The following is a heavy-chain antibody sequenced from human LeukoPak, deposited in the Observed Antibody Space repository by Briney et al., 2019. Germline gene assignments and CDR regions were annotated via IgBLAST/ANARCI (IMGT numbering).Heavy chain of an antibody. V-gene: IGHV3-21*01. D-gene: IGHD3-10*01. J-gene: IGHJ4*02. Sequence: GGYLRLSCAASGFTFSSYSMNWVRQAPGKGLEWVSSISSSSSYIYYADSVKGRFTISRDNAKNSLYLQMNSLRAEDTAVYYCARDRATMVRGVSLFDYWGQGTLVTVSS. CDR2: ISSSSSYI. CDR3: ARDRATMVRGVSLFDY. CDR1: GFTFSSYS.